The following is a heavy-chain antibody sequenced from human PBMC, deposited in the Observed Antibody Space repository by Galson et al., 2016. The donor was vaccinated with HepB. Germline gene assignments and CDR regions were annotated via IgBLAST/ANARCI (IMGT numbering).Heavy chain of an antibody. CDR3: ASVVREFWSDASLFDSYFDH. V-gene: IGHV4-39*07. J-gene: IGHJ4*02. Sequence: ETLSLTCSVSGDSVSSTSSNWGWIRQPPGKGLEWIGTIYYSGATFFNPSLKSRVTISVDKSKNQFSLKLTSVTAADTAVYDCASVVREFWSDASLFDSYFDHWGQGTQVTVSS. D-gene: IGHD3-3*01. CDR2: IYYSGAT. CDR1: GDSVSSTSSN.